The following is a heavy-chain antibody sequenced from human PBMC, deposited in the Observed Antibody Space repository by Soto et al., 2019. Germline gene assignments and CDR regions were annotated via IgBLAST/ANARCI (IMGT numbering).Heavy chain of an antibody. CDR1: GYTFFTYD. D-gene: IGHD5-12*01. Sequence: QVHLVQSGVEVKTPGASVKVSCQASGYTFFTYDISWVRQAPGQGLEWGGWISTYSGDTKYAQKFQGRVTMTTDTSTTTAYLELRSLRSDDTAVYYCARHHGPTTSENWFDPWGQGTLVTVSS. CDR2: ISTYSGDT. V-gene: IGHV1-18*01. J-gene: IGHJ5*02. CDR3: ARHHGPTTSENWFDP.